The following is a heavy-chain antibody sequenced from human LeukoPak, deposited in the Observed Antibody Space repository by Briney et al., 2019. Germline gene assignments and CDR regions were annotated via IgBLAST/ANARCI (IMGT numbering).Heavy chain of an antibody. D-gene: IGHD3-10*01. J-gene: IGHJ4*02. CDR3: ARPRYGSGSLDS. CDR2: INHSGST. Sequence: PSETLSLTRAVYGESFSGHYWTWIRRPPGKGLEWIGEINHSGSTTSNPSLNNRVTISVDTSKNQFSLKLTSVTAADTAVYYCARPRYGSGSLDSWGKGTLVTVSS. CDR1: GESFSGHY. V-gene: IGHV4-34*01.